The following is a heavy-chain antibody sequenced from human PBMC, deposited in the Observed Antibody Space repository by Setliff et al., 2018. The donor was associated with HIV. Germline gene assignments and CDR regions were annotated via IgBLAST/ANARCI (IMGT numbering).Heavy chain of an antibody. Sequence: LRLSCEASGFSFSSYTMNWVRQAPGKGLEWVSYISGLGGGTIYYADSVRGRFTVSRDDAEKSVYLQMNSLRAEDTAVYYCARAGVVEGYYYYYYMDVWGKGTTVTVSS. CDR2: ISGLGGGTI. J-gene: IGHJ6*03. CDR3: ARAGVVEGYYYYYYMDV. CDR1: GFSFSSYT. V-gene: IGHV3-48*01. D-gene: IGHD2-15*01.